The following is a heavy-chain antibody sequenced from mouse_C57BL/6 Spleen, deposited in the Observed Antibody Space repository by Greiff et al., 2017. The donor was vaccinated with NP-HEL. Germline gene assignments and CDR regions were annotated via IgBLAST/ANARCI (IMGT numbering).Heavy chain of an antibody. Sequence: QVQLQQPGTELVKPGASVKLSCKASGYTFTSYWMHWVKQRPGQGLEWIGNINPSNGGTNYNEKFKSKATLTVDKSSSTAYMQLSSLTSEDSAVYYCAREEVYYGNYDWYFDVWGTGTTVTVSS. J-gene: IGHJ1*03. CDR3: AREEVYYGNYDWYFDV. CDR1: GYTFTSYW. V-gene: IGHV1-53*01. CDR2: INPSNGGT. D-gene: IGHD2-1*01.